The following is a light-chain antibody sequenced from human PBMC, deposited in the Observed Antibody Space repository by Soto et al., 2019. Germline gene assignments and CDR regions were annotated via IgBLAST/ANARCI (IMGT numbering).Light chain of an antibody. CDR3: SSYTSSSTVV. Sequence: QSALTQPASVSGSPGQWITISCTGTSSDVGGYNYVSWYQQHPGKAPKLMIYYVSNRPSGVSNRFSGSKSGNTASLTISGLQAEDEADYYCSSYTSSSTVVFGGGTKVTVL. J-gene: IGLJ2*01. CDR2: YVS. CDR1: SSDVGGYNY. V-gene: IGLV2-14*01.